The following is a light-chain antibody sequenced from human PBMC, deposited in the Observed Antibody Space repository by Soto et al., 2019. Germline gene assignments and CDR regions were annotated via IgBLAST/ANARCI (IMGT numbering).Light chain of an antibody. Sequence: DIQMTQSPSTLSASVGDRVTITCRASQSISSWLAWYQQKPGKAPNLLIYDASSLESGVPSRFRGCGSGREFPLTISSLHPDDFATYSCQQYNSYSWTFGQGTKVDI. V-gene: IGKV1-5*01. CDR2: DAS. J-gene: IGKJ1*01. CDR1: QSISSW. CDR3: QQYNSYSWT.